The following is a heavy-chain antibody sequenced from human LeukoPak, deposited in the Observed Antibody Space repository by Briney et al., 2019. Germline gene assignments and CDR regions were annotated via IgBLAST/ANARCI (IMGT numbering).Heavy chain of an antibody. Sequence: GASVKVSCKTSGYTFTGSYLHWVRQVPGQGLEWRGWTNPSTGGTKSAQQFEGRVTMTRDTSNTTGYLELRSLRLDDTATYYCARGGAFCSITTCHEFDHWGQGTLVIVSS. D-gene: IGHD2-2*01. CDR1: GYTFTGSY. V-gene: IGHV1-2*02. J-gene: IGHJ4*02. CDR3: ARGGAFCSITTCHEFDH. CDR2: TNPSTGGT.